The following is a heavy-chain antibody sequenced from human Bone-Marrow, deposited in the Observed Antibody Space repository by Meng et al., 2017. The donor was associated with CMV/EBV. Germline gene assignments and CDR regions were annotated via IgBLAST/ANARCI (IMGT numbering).Heavy chain of an antibody. D-gene: IGHD6-13*01. CDR1: GFTFSSYW. CDR3: ARAFVAAAGTRLADY. V-gene: IGHV3-7*01. CDR2: IKQDGSEK. J-gene: IGHJ4*02. Sequence: GESLKISCAASGFTFSSYWMTWVRRAPGKGLEWVANIKQDGSEKYYVDSVKGRFTISRDNAKNSLFLQMNSLRAEDTAVYYCARAFVAAAGTRLADYWGQRTLVNVSS.